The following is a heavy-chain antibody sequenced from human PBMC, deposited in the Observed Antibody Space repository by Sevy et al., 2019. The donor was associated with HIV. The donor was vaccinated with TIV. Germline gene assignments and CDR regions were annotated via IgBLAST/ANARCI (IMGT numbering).Heavy chain of an antibody. CDR3: TRGGARDSSSWYDYFDC. Sequence: GGSLRLSCAASGFTFSGSAMQWVRQASGKGLEWVGRIRSKGNSYATAYAASVKGRFTISRDDSKNTVYLQMNSLKTEDTAVYYCTRGGARDSSSWYDYFDCWGQGTLVTVSS. J-gene: IGHJ4*02. CDR2: IRSKGNSYAT. V-gene: IGHV3-73*01. CDR1: GFTFSGSA. D-gene: IGHD6-13*01.